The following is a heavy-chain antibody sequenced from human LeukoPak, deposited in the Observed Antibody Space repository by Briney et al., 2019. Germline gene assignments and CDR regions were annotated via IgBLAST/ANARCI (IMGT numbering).Heavy chain of an antibody. CDR1: GFTFSSYD. J-gene: IGHJ4*02. CDR3: AREESSGSYRY. D-gene: IGHD1-26*01. CDR2: IWYDGSNK. Sequence: PGRSLRLSCAASGFTFSSYDMHWVRQAPGKGLEWVAVIWYDGSNKYYADSVKGRFTISRDNSKNTLYLQMNSLRAEDTAVYYCAREESSGSYRYWGQGTLVTVSS. V-gene: IGHV3-33*01.